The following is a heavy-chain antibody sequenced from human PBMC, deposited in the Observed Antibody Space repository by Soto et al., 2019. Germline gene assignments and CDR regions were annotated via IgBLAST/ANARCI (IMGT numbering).Heavy chain of an antibody. D-gene: IGHD2-2*01. V-gene: IGHV1-69*01. Sequence: QVQLVQSGAEVKKPGSSVKVSCKASGGTFSSYAISWVRQAPGQGLEWMGGIIPIFGTANYAQKFQGRVTITADESTXXXYMXXXXXXXXXXXXXXXARVGQLRPLGWFDPXXXGXXVTVSX. CDR3: ARVGQLRPLGWFDP. CDR2: IIPIFGTA. J-gene: IGHJ5*02. CDR1: GGTFSSYA.